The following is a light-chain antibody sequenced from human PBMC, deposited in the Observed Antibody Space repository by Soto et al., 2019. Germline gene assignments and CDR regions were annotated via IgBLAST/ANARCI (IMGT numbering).Light chain of an antibody. J-gene: IGLJ3*02. V-gene: IGLV2-23*02. CDR1: SSDVGSYNL. Sequence: QSALTQPASVSGSPGQSITISCTGTSSDVGSYNLVSWYQQHPGKAPKLMIYEVSKRPSGVSNRFSGSKSGNTASLTISGLQDEDEADYYCCSYAAWVFGGGTKLTVL. CDR2: EVS. CDR3: CSYAAWV.